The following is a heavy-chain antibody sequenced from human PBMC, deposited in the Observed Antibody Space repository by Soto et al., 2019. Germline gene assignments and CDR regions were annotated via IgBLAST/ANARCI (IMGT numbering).Heavy chain of an antibody. CDR2: IFYSANT. CDR1: GDSINSGGFY. CDR3: ARDSRVYVDPTMVTGSYSYYAMDV. V-gene: IGHV4-31*03. J-gene: IGHJ6*02. D-gene: IGHD5-18*01. Sequence: QVQLQESGPGLVKPSQTLSLTCTVSGDSINSGGFYWSWLRQHPGKGLEWIGYIFYSANTYYNPSLKSRVTISVDTSKNQFSLNLSSVTAADTAVYYCARDSRVYVDPTMVTGSYSYYAMDVWGQGTTVTVSS.